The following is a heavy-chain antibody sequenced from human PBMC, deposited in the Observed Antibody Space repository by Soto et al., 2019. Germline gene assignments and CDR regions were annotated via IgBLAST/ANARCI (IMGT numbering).Heavy chain of an antibody. V-gene: IGHV4-59*01. CDR1: GGSIGSYY. D-gene: IGHD2-2*02. CDR3: ARERAGYCSSTSCYTSHYYYYGMDV. J-gene: IGHJ6*02. Sequence: ETLSLTCTVSGGSIGSYYWSWIRQPPGKGLEWIGYIYYSGSTNYNPSLKSRVTISVDTSKNQFSLKLSSVTAADTAVYYCARERAGYCSSTSCYTSHYYYYGMDVWAKGPRS. CDR2: IYYSGST.